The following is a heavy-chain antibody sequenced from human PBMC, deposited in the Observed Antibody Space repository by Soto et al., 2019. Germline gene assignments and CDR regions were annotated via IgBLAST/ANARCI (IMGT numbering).Heavy chain of an antibody. CDR2: ISKDGMNK. CDR3: ARDMYSSDYFVKWFEP. V-gene: IGHV3-30*04. CDR1: GFSFSSYA. Sequence: QVRLVESGGDVVQPGRSLRLSCTASGFSFSSYAMYWFRQPPGKGLEWVAVISKDGMNKNYADSVKGRVTVSRDNANYSLDLQLNSLRGEDTAMYYCARDMYSSDYFVKWFEPWGQGTLVTVSS. J-gene: IGHJ5*02. D-gene: IGHD6-19*01.